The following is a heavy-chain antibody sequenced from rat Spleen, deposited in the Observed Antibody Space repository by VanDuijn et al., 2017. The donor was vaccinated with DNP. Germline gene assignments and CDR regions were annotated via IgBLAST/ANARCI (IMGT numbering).Heavy chain of an antibody. V-gene: IGHV5-22*01. Sequence: EVQLVESGGGLVQPGRSLKLSCAASGFTFSDYYMAWVRQAPKKGLELVAAISYEGRSTYYGDSVKGRFPISRDNAENTVYLQMNSLRSEDTATYDCAKGRSYFDYWGQGVMVTVSS. CDR2: ISYEGRST. J-gene: IGHJ2*01. CDR1: GFTFSDYY. CDR3: AKGRSYFDY.